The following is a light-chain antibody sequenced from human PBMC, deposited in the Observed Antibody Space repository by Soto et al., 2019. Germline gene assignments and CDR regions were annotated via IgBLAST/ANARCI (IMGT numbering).Light chain of an antibody. CDR2: EVS. V-gene: IGLV2-8*01. J-gene: IGLJ1*01. Sequence: QSALTQPPSASGSPGQSVTISCTGTNSDVGAYNYVSWYQQHPGKAPKLMISEVSKRPSGVPDRSSGSKSGNTASLTVSGLQAEDEADYYCSSYAGTNHPYVFGTGTKV. CDR3: SSYAGTNHPYV. CDR1: NSDVGAYNY.